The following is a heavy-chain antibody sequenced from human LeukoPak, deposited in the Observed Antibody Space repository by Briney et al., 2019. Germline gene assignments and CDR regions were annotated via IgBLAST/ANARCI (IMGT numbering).Heavy chain of an antibody. V-gene: IGHV5-51*01. J-gene: IGHJ1*01. CDR1: GYSSTTYW. Sequence: GASLKISCKGSGYSSTTYWIGWVRQLPGKGLGWMGIIYPGDADTRYSPSFQGQVTISVDKSNSTAYLQWSSLKASDTAMYYCARHKLEYSSSSSFQQGGEGTLVTVPS. CDR3: ARHKLEYSSSSSFQQ. D-gene: IGHD6-6*01. CDR2: IYPGDADT.